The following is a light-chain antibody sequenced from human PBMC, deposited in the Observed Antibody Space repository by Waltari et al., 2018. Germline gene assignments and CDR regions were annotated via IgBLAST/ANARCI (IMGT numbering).Light chain of an antibody. J-gene: IGKJ1*01. Sequence: EIVLTQSTGTLSLSPGERATLSCTASQSVSRWLAWYQQKPGQAPRLLIYDASSRATGIPDRFSGSGSGTDFSLTISRLEPEDFAVYYCQKYGTLPATFGQGTKVEIK. CDR2: DAS. V-gene: IGKV3-20*01. CDR3: QKYGTLPAT. CDR1: QSVSRW.